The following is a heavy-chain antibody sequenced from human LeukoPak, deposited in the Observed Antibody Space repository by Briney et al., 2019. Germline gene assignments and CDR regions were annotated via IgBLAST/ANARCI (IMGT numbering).Heavy chain of an antibody. CDR2: IYSGGST. D-gene: IGHD6-13*01. V-gene: IGHV3-66*02. Sequence: GGSLRLSCAASGFTVSSNYMSWVRQAPGKGLEWVSVIYSGGSTYYADSVKGRFTISRDNSKSTLYLQMNSLRAEDTAVYYCARDSASAAVYYFDYWGQGTLVTVSS. CDR1: GFTVSSNY. J-gene: IGHJ4*02. CDR3: ARDSASAAVYYFDY.